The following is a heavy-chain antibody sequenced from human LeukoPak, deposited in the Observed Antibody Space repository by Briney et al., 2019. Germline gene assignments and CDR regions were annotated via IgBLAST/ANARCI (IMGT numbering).Heavy chain of an antibody. V-gene: IGHV3-9*01. CDR3: ARSKGSY. D-gene: IGHD4-11*01. CDR2: ISWNSGSI. Sequence: PGRSLRLSCAASGFTFDDYAMHWVRQAPGKGLEWVSGISWNSGSIGYADSVKGRFTISRDNAKNSLYLQMNSLRDEDTAVYYCARSKGSYWGQGTLVTVSS. J-gene: IGHJ4*02. CDR1: GFTFDDYA.